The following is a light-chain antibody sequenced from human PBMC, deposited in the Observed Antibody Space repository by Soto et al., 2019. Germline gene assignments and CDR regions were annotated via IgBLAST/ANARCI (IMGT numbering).Light chain of an antibody. Sequence: QSVLTQPPSVSGAPGQRVTISCTGSSSNIGATSNVYWYQQLPGGAPKLLFYDNNSRPSGVPDRFSGSKSGTSASLAITGLQAEDEADYYCQSYDFSLTAVVFGGGTKLTVL. J-gene: IGLJ2*01. V-gene: IGLV1-40*01. CDR1: SSNIGATSN. CDR3: QSYDFSLTAVV. CDR2: DNN.